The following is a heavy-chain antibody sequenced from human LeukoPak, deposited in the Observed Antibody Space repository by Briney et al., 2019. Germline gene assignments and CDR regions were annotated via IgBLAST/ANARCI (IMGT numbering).Heavy chain of an antibody. J-gene: IGHJ4*02. Sequence: GGSLRLSCAASGFTVSANYMSWVRQAPGKGLEWVSVIYSGGSTYYADSVKGRFTISRDNSKNTAYLQMNSLRVEDTAVYYCAMRGNTWYDCWGQGTLVTVSS. V-gene: IGHV3-53*01. D-gene: IGHD6-13*01. CDR3: AMRGNTWYDC. CDR2: IYSGGST. CDR1: GFTVSANY.